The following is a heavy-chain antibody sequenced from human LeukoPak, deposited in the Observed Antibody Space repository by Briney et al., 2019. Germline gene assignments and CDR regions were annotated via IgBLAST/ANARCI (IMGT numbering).Heavy chain of an antibody. J-gene: IGHJ3*02. CDR3: ARGGTAVIAPYAFDI. CDR2: IYYSGST. Sequence: KPSETLSLTCTVSGGSISSYYWSRIRQPPGKGLEWIGYIYYSGSTNYNPSVKSRVAMSVDTSKKQFSLKLSSLTAADTAVYYCARGGTAVIAPYAFDIWGQGTMVTVSS. V-gene: IGHV4-59*01. D-gene: IGHD4-23*01. CDR1: GGSISSYY.